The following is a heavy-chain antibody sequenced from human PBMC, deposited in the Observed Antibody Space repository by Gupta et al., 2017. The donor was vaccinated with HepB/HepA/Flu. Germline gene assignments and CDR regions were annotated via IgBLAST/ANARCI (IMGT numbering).Heavy chain of an antibody. CDR3: ARGVTRSPAERWRLRTNNWFDP. Sequence: QVQLVQSGAEVKMPGASVTVSCKASGYTFSDYDINWVRQAAGQGLEWLGWMNPNSGNTGYRQKCQDRITMTRDASISTAYMELSGLRSEGTAIYHCARGVTRSPAERWRLRTNNWFDPWGQGTLVTVSS. CDR2: MNPNSGNT. CDR1: GYTFSDYD. D-gene: IGHD5-24*01. J-gene: IGHJ5*02. V-gene: IGHV1-8*01.